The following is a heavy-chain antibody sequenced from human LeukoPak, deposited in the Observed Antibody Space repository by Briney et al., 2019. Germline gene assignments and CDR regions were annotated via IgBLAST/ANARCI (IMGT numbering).Heavy chain of an antibody. CDR2: IYWDDDK. J-gene: IGHJ3*02. Sequence: SGPTLVKPTQTLTLTCTFSGFSLSTSGVGVGWIRQPPGKALEWLALIYWDDDKRYSPSLKSRPTITKDTSKNQVVLTMTNMDPVDTATYYCALLLNYDYGDYWHSFDIWGQGTMVTVSS. D-gene: IGHD4-17*01. CDR1: GFSLSTSGVG. V-gene: IGHV2-5*02. CDR3: ALLLNYDYGDYWHSFDI.